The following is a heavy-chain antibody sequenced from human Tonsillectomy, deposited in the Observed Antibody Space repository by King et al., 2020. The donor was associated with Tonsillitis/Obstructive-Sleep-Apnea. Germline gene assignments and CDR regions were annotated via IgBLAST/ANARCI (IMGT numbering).Heavy chain of an antibody. CDR1: GGSISSYY. CDR2: IYYSGST. D-gene: IGHD6-19*01. J-gene: IGHJ4*02. V-gene: IGHV4-59*01. CDR3: ARDRVAGDAGFDY. Sequence: QLQESGPGLVKPSETLSLTCTVSGGSISSYYWSWIRQPPGKGLEWIGYIYYSGSTNYNPSLKSRVTISVDTSKNQFSLKLSSVTAADTAVYYCARDRVAGDAGFDYWGQGTLVTVSS.